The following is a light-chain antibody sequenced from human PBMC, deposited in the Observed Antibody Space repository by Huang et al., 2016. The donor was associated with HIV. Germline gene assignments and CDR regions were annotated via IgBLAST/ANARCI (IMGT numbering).Light chain of an antibody. CDR3: QQRSNWAPIT. CDR2: DAS. J-gene: IGKJ4*01. CDR1: QSFSSY. Sequence: EIVLTQSPATLSLSPGARATLSGRASQSFSSYLAWYQQQPGQAPSLLLYDASYRATGIPVRFSGSGSGTDSTLTISSIEPEDFAVYYCQQRSNWAPITFGGGTKVEIK. V-gene: IGKV3-11*01.